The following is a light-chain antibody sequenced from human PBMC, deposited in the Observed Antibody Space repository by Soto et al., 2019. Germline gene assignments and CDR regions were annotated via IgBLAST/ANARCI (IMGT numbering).Light chain of an antibody. CDR1: QSIRSW. V-gene: IGKV1-5*03. J-gene: IGKJ4*01. Sequence: DIQMTQFPSTLSASVGGRVTITCRASQSIRSWLAWYQQKPGKAPNLLIYKASSLPSGVPSRFSGSGYGTEFTLTISSLQPDDIATHYCQQYDSYSTFGGGTKVQIK. CDR2: KAS. CDR3: QQYDSYST.